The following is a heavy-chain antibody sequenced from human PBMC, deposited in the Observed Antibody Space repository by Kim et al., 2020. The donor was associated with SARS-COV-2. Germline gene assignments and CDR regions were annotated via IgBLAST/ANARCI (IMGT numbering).Heavy chain of an antibody. J-gene: IGHJ4*02. Sequence: SETLSLTCAVYGGSFSGYYWSWIRQPPGKGLEWIGEINHSGSTNYNPSLKSRVTISVDTSKNQFSLKLSSVTAADTAVYYCAGEGAPLHRGVEYWGQGTLVTVSS. CDR3: AGEGAPLHRGVEY. V-gene: IGHV4-34*01. D-gene: IGHD1-26*01. CDR1: GGSFSGYY. CDR2: INHSGST.